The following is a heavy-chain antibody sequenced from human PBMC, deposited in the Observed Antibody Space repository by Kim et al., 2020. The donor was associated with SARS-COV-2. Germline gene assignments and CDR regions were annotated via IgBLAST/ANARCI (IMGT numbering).Heavy chain of an antibody. V-gene: IGHV4-34*01. J-gene: IGHJ4*02. CDR1: GGSFNGYY. Sequence: SETLSLTCAVYGGSFNGYYWNWIRQSPGKGLEWIGEINHSGSANYNPSLESRVTISVDTSKNQFSLKVSSVTAADTAVYFCARVVGSSFDYWGQGTLVTVSS. CDR2: INHSGSA. CDR3: ARVVGSSFDY.